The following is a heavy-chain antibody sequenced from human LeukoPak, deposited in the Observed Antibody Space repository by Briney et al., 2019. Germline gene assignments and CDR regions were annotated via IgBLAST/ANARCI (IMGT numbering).Heavy chain of an antibody. CDR3: ARGVASKDWYFDL. D-gene: IGHD5-24*01. V-gene: IGHV1-69*04. Sequence: ASVKVSCKASGGTFSSYATSWVRQAPGQGLEWMGRIIPILGIANYAQKFQGRVTITADKSTSTAYMELSSLRSEDTAVYYCARGVASKDWYFDLWGRGTLVTVSS. J-gene: IGHJ2*01. CDR2: IIPILGIA. CDR1: GGTFSSYA.